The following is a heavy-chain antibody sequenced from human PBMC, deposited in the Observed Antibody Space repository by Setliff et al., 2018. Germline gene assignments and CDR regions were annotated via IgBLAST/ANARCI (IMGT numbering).Heavy chain of an antibody. D-gene: IGHD3-16*01. CDR2: IYYSGST. V-gene: IGHV4-31*03. CDR3: ARAITSKYYFEY. J-gene: IGHJ4*02. CDR1: GGSISSGGYY. Sequence: SETLSLTCTVSGGSISSGGYYWSWIRRHPGKGLEWVGYIYYSGSTYYNPSLKSRLTISVDTSKTQFSLRLSSVTAADTAVYYCARAITSKYYFEYWGQGTLVTVSS.